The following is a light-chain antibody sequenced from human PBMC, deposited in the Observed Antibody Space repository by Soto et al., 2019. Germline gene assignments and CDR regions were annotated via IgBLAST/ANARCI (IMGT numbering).Light chain of an antibody. V-gene: IGKV1-5*03. J-gene: IGKJ4*01. Sequence: DIQMTQCKSSVSASVGDSVTITCRASRVISTWLAWYQQKPGKAPNLLIYKASRLETGVPSRFSGSGSGTEFTLTINFLQPDDFATYYCQQYNSYSPLPFGGGTKAAI. CDR1: RVISTW. CDR2: KAS. CDR3: QQYNSYSPLP.